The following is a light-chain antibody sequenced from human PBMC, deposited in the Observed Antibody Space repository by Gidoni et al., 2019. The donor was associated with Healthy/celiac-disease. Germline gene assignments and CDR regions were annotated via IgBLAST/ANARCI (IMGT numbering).Light chain of an antibody. V-gene: IGKV3-15*01. Sequence: EIVMTQSPATLSVSPGERATLTCRASQSVSSNLAWYQQKPGQAPRLLIYGASTRATGIPARFSSSRSGTEFTLTISSLQSEDFAVYYCRQYNNWPPKTFGRGTKVEIK. CDR2: GAS. CDR3: RQYNNWPPKT. CDR1: QSVSSN. J-gene: IGKJ1*01.